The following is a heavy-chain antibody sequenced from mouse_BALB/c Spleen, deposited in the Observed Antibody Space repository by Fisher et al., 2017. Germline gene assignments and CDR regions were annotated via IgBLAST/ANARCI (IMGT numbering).Heavy chain of an antibody. V-gene: IGHV1-9*01. Sequence: EKFKGKATFTADTSSNTAYMQLSSLTSEDSAVYYCARGGDYDEDYYAMDYWGQGTSVTVSS. D-gene: IGHD2-4*01. CDR3: ARGGDYDEDYYAMDY. J-gene: IGHJ4*01.